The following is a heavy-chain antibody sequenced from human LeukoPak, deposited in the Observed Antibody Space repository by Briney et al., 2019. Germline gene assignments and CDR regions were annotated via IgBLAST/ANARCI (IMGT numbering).Heavy chain of an antibody. Sequence: ASVKVSCKASGYTFTGDFIHWVRQAPGQGLEWMGCINSDSGGTNYARKFQGRVTMTRDTSISTAYMELSSLRSDDTAVFYCARGNIATRRGENWFDPWGQGTLVTVSS. CDR3: ARGNIATRRGENWFDP. J-gene: IGHJ5*02. D-gene: IGHD6-6*01. CDR2: INSDSGGT. V-gene: IGHV1-2*02. CDR1: GYTFTGDF.